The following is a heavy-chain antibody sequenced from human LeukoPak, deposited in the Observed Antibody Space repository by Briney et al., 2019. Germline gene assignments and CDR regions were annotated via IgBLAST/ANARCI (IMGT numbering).Heavy chain of an antibody. D-gene: IGHD3-10*01. CDR1: GFTVSSNY. V-gene: IGHV3-66*01. CDR2: IYSGGST. Sequence: PWGSLRLSCAASGFTVSSNYMSWVRQAPGRGLEWVSVIYSGGSTYYADSVKGRFTISRDNSKNTLFLQMNSLRAGDTAVYYCARGTVTMVDYWGQGTLVTVSS. CDR3: ARGTVTMVDY. J-gene: IGHJ4*02.